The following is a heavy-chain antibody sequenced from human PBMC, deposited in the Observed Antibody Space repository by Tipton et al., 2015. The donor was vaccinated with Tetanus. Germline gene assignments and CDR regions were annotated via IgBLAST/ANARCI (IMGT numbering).Heavy chain of an antibody. CDR2: ISSTSRYI. D-gene: IGHD6-25*01. CDR1: GFTFSNYK. CDR3: VSGSALDY. V-gene: IGHV3-21*01. Sequence: SLRLSCAVSGFTFSNYKMNWVRQAPGRGLEWVSSISSTSRYIYYAGSVKGRFTISRDNAKNSLFLEIKSLRADDTAVYYCVSGSALDYWGQGTLTTVSS. J-gene: IGHJ4*02.